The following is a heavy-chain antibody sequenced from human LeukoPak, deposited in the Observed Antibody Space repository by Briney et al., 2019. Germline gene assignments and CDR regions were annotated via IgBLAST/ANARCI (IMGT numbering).Heavy chain of an antibody. CDR3: AKDLSYGSNWFDP. J-gene: IGHJ5*02. CDR2: IWYDGSKK. Sequence: GRSLRLSCAASGFTFSSHGMHWVRQAPGKGLEWVALIWYDGSKKYYADSVKGRLTISRDDSKNTLYLQMNSLRAEDTAMYYCAKDLSYGSNWFDPWGQGTLVTVSS. D-gene: IGHD5-18*01. CDR1: GFTFSSHG. V-gene: IGHV3-33*06.